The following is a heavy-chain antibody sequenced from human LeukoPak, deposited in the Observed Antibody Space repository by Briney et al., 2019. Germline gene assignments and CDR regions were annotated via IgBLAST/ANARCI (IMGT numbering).Heavy chain of an antibody. D-gene: IGHD4-17*01. V-gene: IGHV3-49*04. J-gene: IGHJ4*02. CDR3: TRDIDGDYADY. Sequence: GGSPRLSCTTSGFTFGDYAMSWVRQAPGKGLEWVGFIRSKPYGGTTEYAASVKGRFTLSRDDTKSIAYLQMNSLKTEDTAVYYCTRDIDGDYADYWGQGTLVTVSS. CDR2: IRSKPYGGTT. CDR1: GFTFGDYA.